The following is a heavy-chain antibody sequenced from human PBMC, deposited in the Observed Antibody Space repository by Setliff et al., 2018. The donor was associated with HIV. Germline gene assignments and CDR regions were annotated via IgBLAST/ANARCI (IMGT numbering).Heavy chain of an antibody. CDR3: AIDGLSYNILPGSIAYFHSGMDV. CDR1: GYTISAHG. CDR2: ISGDTGDI. V-gene: IGHV1-18*01. J-gene: IGHJ6*02. D-gene: IGHD3-9*01. Sequence: LKVSCKASGYTISAHGVSWVRHVPGHGLEWMGWISGDTGDIKYSQRFEGRLTMTTETSTNTAYMELRSLRSDDTAVYYCAIDGLSYNILPGSIAYFHSGMDVWGQGTTVTVSS.